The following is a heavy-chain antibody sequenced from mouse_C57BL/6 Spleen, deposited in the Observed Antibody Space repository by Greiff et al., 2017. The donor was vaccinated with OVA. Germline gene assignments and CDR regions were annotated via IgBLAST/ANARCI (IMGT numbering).Heavy chain of an antibody. CDR1: GYTFTSYT. J-gene: IGHJ4*01. V-gene: IGHV1-4*01. CDR3: ARGTTVVATDYAMDY. Sequence: VQLQQSGAELARPGASVKMSCKASGYTFTSYTMHWVKQRPGQGLEWIGYINPSSGYTKYNQKFKDKATLTADKSSSTAYMQLSSLTSEDSAVYYCARGTTVVATDYAMDYWGQGTSVTVSS. CDR2: INPSSGYT. D-gene: IGHD1-1*01.